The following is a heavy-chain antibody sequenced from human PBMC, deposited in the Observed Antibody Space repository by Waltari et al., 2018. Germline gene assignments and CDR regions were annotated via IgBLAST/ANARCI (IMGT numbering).Heavy chain of an antibody. D-gene: IGHD3-22*01. CDR1: GFSFNSYA. V-gene: IGHV3-23*04. CDR2: VSGSGDST. Sequence: EVQLVESGGGLVQPGGSLRLPCVVSGFSFNSYAMSWVRQGPGKGLEWVSAVSGSGDSTYYADSVKGRFTISRDNSKKMLYLQMNSLRAEDTAVYYCAKDHYYDSSGRFDYWGQGSLVTVSS. J-gene: IGHJ4*02. CDR3: AKDHYYDSSGRFDY.